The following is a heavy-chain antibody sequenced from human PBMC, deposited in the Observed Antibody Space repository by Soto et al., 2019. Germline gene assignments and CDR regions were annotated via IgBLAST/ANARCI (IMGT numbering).Heavy chain of an antibody. V-gene: IGHV5-51*01. Sequence: PXDSLKVSCKCSGNSFTSYWIGLVLQMPGKGLEWMGIIYPGDSDTRYSPSFQGQVTISADESISTAYLQWSSLKASDTAMYYCATQFFSNWFDPCGQRTLVTVSS. J-gene: IGHJ5*02. CDR2: IYPGDSDT. CDR1: GNSFTSYW. CDR3: ATQFFSNWFDP.